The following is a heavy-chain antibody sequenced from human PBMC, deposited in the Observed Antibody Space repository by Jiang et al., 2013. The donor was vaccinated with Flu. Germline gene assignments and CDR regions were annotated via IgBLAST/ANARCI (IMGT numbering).Heavy chain of an antibody. CDR3: AKEKLYSSGWFDY. J-gene: IGHJ4*02. Sequence: FTFSSYGMSWVRQAPGKGLEWVSGISGSGGSTYYADSVKGRFTISRDNSKNTLYLQMNSLRAEDTAVYYCAKEKLYSSGWFDYWGQGTLVTVSS. CDR1: FTFSSYG. CDR2: ISGSGGST. D-gene: IGHD6-19*01. V-gene: IGHV3-23*01.